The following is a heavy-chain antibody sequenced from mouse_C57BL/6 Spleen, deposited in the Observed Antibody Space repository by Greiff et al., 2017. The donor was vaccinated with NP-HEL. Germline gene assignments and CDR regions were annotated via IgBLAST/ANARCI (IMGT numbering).Heavy chain of an antibody. D-gene: IGHD1-1*01. J-gene: IGHJ3*01. CDR3: ARDYYGSSPWFAY. CDR2: IHPNSGST. CDR1: GYTFTSYR. Sequence: QVQLQQPGAELVKPGASVKLSCKASGYTFTSYRMHWVKQRPGQGLEWIGMIHPNSGSTNYNEKFKSKATLTVDKSSSTAYMQLSSLTSEDSSVYYCARDYYGSSPWFAYWGQGTLVTVSA. V-gene: IGHV1-64*01.